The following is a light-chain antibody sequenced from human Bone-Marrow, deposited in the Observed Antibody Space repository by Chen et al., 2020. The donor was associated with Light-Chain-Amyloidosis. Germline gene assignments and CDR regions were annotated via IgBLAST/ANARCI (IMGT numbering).Light chain of an antibody. CDR2: DAS. Sequence: DIQMTQSPSSLSASVGDRVTITCRASHDITNYLDWHQQKPGNAPKLLIYDASNLETGVPSRFSGSGSGTDFTFTISSLQPEDIATYYCQQYDSLPFTFGPGTKVDIK. V-gene: IGKV1-33*01. CDR1: HDITNY. CDR3: QQYDSLPFT. J-gene: IGKJ3*01.